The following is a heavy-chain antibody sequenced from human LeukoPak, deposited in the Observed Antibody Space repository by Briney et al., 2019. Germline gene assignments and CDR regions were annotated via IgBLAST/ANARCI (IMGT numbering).Heavy chain of an antibody. CDR1: GLIFSDYY. CDR3: ARSGYDILTGYYNY. J-gene: IGHJ4*02. Sequence: GGSLRLSCAASGLIFSDYYMSWIRQAPGKGLEWVSYISSSSSYTNYADSVKGRFTISRDNAKNSLYLQMNSLRAEDTAVYYCARSGYDILTGYYNYWGQGTLVTVSS. D-gene: IGHD3-9*01. V-gene: IGHV3-11*06. CDR2: ISSSSSYT.